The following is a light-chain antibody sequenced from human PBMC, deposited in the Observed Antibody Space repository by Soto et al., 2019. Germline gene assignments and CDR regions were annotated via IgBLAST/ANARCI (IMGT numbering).Light chain of an antibody. CDR1: SSNIGAGYD. CDR2: GNS. V-gene: IGLV1-40*01. J-gene: IGLJ3*02. Sequence: QSVLTQPPSVSGAPGQRVTISCTGSSSNIGAGYDVHWYQQLPGTAPKLLIYGNSNRPSGVPDRFSGSKSGTSASLAITGLQAXDXXXYSCQSYDSSLSGSRVFGGGTKLTVL. CDR3: QSYDSSLSGSRV.